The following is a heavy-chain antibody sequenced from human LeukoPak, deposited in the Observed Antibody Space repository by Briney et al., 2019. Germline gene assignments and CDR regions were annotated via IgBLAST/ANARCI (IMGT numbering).Heavy chain of an antibody. Sequence: ASVKVSCKASGYTFTSYGISWVRQAPGQGLEWMGWMNPNSGNTGYAQKFQGRVTITRNTSISTAYMELSSLRSEDTAVYYCARRWAYYDFWSGSPQDGFDYWGQGTLVTASS. D-gene: IGHD3-3*01. CDR2: MNPNSGNT. J-gene: IGHJ4*02. CDR3: ARRWAYYDFWSGSPQDGFDY. V-gene: IGHV1-8*03. CDR1: GYTFTSYG.